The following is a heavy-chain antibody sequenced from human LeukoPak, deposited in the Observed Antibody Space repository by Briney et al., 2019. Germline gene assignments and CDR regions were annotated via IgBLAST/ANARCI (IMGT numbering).Heavy chain of an antibody. CDR3: ARDMAVAGWGGFDY. CDR1: GGSISSYY. J-gene: IGHJ4*02. CDR2: IYTSGST. D-gene: IGHD6-19*01. Sequence: PSETLSLTCTVSGGSISSYYWSWIRQPAGKGLEWIGRIYTSGSTNYNPSLKSRVTMSVDTSKNQFSLKLSSVTAADTAVYYCARDMAVAGWGGFDYWGQGTLVIVSS. V-gene: IGHV4-4*07.